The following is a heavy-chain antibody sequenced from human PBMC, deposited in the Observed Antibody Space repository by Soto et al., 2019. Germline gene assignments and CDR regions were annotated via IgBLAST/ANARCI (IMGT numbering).Heavy chain of an antibody. CDR2: IYYSGST. D-gene: IGHD2-15*01. CDR1: GGSISSGDYY. J-gene: IGHJ5*02. Sequence: SETLSLTCTVSGGSISSGDYYWSWIRQPPGKGLEWIGYIYYSGSTYYNPSLKSRVTISVDTSKNQFSLKLSSVTAADTAVYYFFIEKRRDIGFAPYWFAPLGQAPFVTVS. CDR3: FIEKRRDIGFAPYWFAP. V-gene: IGHV4-30-4*01.